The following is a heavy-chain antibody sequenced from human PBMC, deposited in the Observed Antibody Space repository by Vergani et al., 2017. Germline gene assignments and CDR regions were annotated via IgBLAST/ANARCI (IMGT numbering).Heavy chain of an antibody. Sequence: QVQLQESGPGLVKPSQTLSLTCSVSGGSISSGSYYWSWIRQPAGKGLEWIGRMHTTGTTNYNPSLKSRATISVDTSKNQFSLNLSSVTAADTAVYYCAREATRCWDWGQGTLVTVSS. CDR2: MHTTGTT. V-gene: IGHV4-61*02. CDR3: AREATRCWD. CDR1: GGSISSGSYY. J-gene: IGHJ4*02. D-gene: IGHD1-26*01.